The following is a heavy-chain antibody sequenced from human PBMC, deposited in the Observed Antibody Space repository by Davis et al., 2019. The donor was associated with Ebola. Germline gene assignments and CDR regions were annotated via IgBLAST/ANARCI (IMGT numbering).Heavy chain of an antibody. Sequence: PSETLSLTCTVSGGSISSYYWSWIRQPPGKGLEWIGYIYYSGSTNYNPSLKSRVTISVDTSKNQFSLKLSSVTAADTAVYYCARRRAAARFDYWGQGTLVTVSS. CDR1: GGSISSYY. CDR3: ARRRAAARFDY. V-gene: IGHV4-59*01. CDR2: IYYSGST. J-gene: IGHJ4*02. D-gene: IGHD2-2*01.